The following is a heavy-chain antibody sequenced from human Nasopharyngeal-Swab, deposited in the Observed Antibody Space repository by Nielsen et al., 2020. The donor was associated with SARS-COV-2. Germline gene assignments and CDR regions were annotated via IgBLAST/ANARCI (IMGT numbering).Heavy chain of an antibody. CDR2: IHYNGFT. Sequence: SDTLSLTCTLSGGPISSGDYYWSLVRQPPGKGLEWIGCIHYNGFTYSSPSLKTRVTLSQDTYPNQFSLRLISVTAADTAMYYCARAKKSGGTWEHTDYWGQGTLVTVSS. CDR3: ARAKKSGGTWEHTDY. J-gene: IGHJ4*02. D-gene: IGHD1-26*01. CDR1: GGPISSGDYY. V-gene: IGHV4-30-4*02.